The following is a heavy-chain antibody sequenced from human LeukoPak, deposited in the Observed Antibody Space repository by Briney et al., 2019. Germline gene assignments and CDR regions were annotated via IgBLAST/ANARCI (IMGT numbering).Heavy chain of an antibody. CDR1: GGSFSGYY. Sequence: SETLSLTCAVYGGSFSGYYWSWIRQPPGKGLEWIGEINHSGSTNYNPSLKSRVTISVDTSKNQFSLKLSSATAADTAVYYCARGNGDYVPAPPLDYWGQGTLVTVSS. CDR2: INHSGST. J-gene: IGHJ4*02. V-gene: IGHV4-34*01. CDR3: ARGNGDYVPAPPLDY. D-gene: IGHD4-17*01.